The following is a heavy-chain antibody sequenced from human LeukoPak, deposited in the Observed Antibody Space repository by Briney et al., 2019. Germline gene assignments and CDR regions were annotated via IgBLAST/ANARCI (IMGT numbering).Heavy chain of an antibody. CDR1: GFTFSSYG. V-gene: IGHV3-30*03. D-gene: IGHD3-10*01. Sequence: PGRSLRLSCAASGFTFSSYGMHWVRQAPGKGLEWVAVISYDGSNKYYADSVRGRFTISRANAKNTLYLQMNSLRPEDTAVYYCVEGQHYGSGSYYGNYFDYWGQGTLVTVSS. CDR2: ISYDGSNK. J-gene: IGHJ4*02. CDR3: VEGQHYGSGSYYGNYFDY.